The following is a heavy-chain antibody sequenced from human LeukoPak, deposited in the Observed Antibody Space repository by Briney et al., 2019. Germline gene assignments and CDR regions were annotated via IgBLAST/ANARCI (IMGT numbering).Heavy chain of an antibody. D-gene: IGHD2-8*01. CDR3: ASTKGYCTNGVCYGHFDY. CDR1: GGSFSGYY. V-gene: IGHV4-34*01. Sequence: PSETLSLTCAVYGGSFSGYYWSWIRQPPGEGLEWIGEINHSGSTNYNPSLKSRVTISVDTSKNQFSLKLSSVTAADTAVYYCASTKGYCTNGVCYGHFDYWGQGTLVTVSS. CDR2: INHSGST. J-gene: IGHJ4*02.